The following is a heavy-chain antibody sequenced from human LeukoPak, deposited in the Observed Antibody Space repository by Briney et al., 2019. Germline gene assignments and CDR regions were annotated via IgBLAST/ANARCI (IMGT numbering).Heavy chain of an antibody. V-gene: IGHV3-23*01. Sequence: GGSLRLSCAASGFTFSSYAMSWVRQAPGKGLEWVSAISGSGGSTYYADSVKGRFTISRDNSKNTLYLQMNSLRAEDTAVYYCAKSTDNELELLLDYCGQGTLVTVSS. CDR1: GFTFSSYA. J-gene: IGHJ4*02. D-gene: IGHD1-7*01. CDR2: ISGSGGST. CDR3: AKSTDNELELLLDY.